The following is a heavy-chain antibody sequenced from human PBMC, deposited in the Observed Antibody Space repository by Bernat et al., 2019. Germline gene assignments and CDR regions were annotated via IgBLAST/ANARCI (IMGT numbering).Heavy chain of an antibody. CDR1: GGAISRTHYY. CDR2: IYYSGST. D-gene: IGHD7-27*01. V-gene: IGHV4-39*01. Sequence: QLQLQESGPGLVKPSETLSLTCTVSGGAISRTHYYWGWIRQPPGKGLEWIGSIYYSGSTYYNPSLKSRVTISIDTSKNQFSLKLSSVTAADTAVYYCSSKLGPDQWYFDLWGRGTLVTVSS. CDR3: SSKLGPDQWYFDL. J-gene: IGHJ2*01.